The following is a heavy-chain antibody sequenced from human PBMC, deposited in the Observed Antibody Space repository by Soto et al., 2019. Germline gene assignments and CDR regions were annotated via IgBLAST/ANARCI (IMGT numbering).Heavy chain of an antibody. CDR2: IFPSDSDT. D-gene: IGHD3-22*01. Sequence: SCSTSGYRFTSYWIAWVRQMPGKGLEWMGIIFPSDSDTRYSPSFQGQVTISADRSTSTVFLQWASLKASDTAVYFCARKDKSGYFNWFDPWGQGTLVTVSS. V-gene: IGHV5-51*01. CDR3: ARKDKSGYFNWFDP. J-gene: IGHJ5*02. CDR1: GYRFTSYW.